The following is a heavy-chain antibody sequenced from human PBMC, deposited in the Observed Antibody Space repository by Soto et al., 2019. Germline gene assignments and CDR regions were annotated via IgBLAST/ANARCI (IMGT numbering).Heavy chain of an antibody. CDR3: AKALRAGNWNYYFTY. Sequence: EVQLLESGGGLVQPGGSLRLSCAASGFTFSNYAMSWVRQPPGKGLEWVSVVSDSGGTTYYADSVKGRFTMSRDNSRNTLYLQMNSLRAEDTAIYYCAKALRAGNWNYYFTYWGQGTLVTVSS. V-gene: IGHV3-23*01. D-gene: IGHD1-7*01. CDR1: GFTFSNYA. CDR2: VSDSGGTT. J-gene: IGHJ4*02.